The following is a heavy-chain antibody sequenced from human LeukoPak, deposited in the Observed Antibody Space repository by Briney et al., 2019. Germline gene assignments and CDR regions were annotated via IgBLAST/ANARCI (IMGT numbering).Heavy chain of an antibody. CDR1: GGSISSSNW. Sequence: SETLSLTCAVSGGSISSSNWWSWVRQPPGKGLEWIGEIYHSGSTNYNPSLKSRVTISVDKSKNQFSLKLSSVTAADTAVYYCARTMKGDFWSGYSYYYYYYMDVWGKGTTVTVSS. J-gene: IGHJ6*03. D-gene: IGHD3-3*01. V-gene: IGHV4-4*02. CDR3: ARTMKGDFWSGYSYYYYYYMDV. CDR2: IYHSGST.